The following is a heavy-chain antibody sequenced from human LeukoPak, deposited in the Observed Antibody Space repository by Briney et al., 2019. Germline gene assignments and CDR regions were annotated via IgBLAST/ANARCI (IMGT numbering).Heavy chain of an antibody. CDR2: INPSSGGT. CDR1: GHTFTGYY. D-gene: IGHD2-21*01. J-gene: IGHJ5*02. V-gene: IGHV1-2*02. Sequence: ASVKVSCKASGHTFTGYYMHWVRQAPGQGLEWMGWINPSSGGTNYAQKFQGRVTMTRDTSISTAYMELSRLRPDDTAVYYCARDTVVVIATLTFDPWGQGTLVTVSS. CDR3: ARDTVVVIATLTFDP.